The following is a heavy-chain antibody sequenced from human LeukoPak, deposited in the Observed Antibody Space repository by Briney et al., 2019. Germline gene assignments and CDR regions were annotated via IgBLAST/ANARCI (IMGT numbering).Heavy chain of an antibody. CDR3: ARVGYDSSSWYDPLYYFDY. V-gene: IGHV4-59*01. D-gene: IGHD6-13*01. CDR1: GGSISSYY. Sequence: SETLSLTCTVSGGSISSYYWSWIRQPPGKGLEWIGYIYYSGSTNYNPSLKSRVTISVDTSKNQLSLKLSSVTAADTAVYYCARVGYDSSSWYDPLYYFDYWGQGTLVTVSS. CDR2: IYYSGST. J-gene: IGHJ4*02.